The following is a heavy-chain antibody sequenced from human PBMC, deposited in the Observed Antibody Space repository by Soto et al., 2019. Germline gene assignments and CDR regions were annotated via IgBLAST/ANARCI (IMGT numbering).Heavy chain of an antibody. V-gene: IGHV4-59*01. CDR2: FHYSGAA. CDR1: GGSITTNH. J-gene: IGHJ3*02. D-gene: IGHD3-22*01. Sequence: PSETLSLTCTVSGGSITTNHWSWIRHPPGKGLEWIGNFHYSGAANYNPSLNSRVTMSVDTSNNQFFLKLRSVTAADTAVYYCARASWMGNYYDSSGYLRTDAFDIWGQGTMVTGSS. CDR3: ARASWMGNYYDSSGYLRTDAFDI.